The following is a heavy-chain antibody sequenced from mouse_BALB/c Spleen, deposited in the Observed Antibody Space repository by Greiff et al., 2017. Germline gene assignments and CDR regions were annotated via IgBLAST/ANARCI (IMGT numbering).Heavy chain of an antibody. Sequence: VQLKESGPGLVKPSQSLSLTCTVTGYSITSDYAWNWIRQFPGNKLEWMGYISYSGSTSYNPSLKSRISITRDTSKNQFFLQLNSVTTEDTATYYCARYAFDYWGQGTTLTVSS. CDR2: ISYSGST. CDR1: GYSITSDYA. J-gene: IGHJ2*01. V-gene: IGHV3-2*02. CDR3: ARYAFDY. D-gene: IGHD6-5*01.